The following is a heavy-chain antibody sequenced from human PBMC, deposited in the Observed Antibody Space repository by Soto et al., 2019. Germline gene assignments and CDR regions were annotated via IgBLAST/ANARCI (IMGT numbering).Heavy chain of an antibody. CDR1: GFTFSSYA. CDR2: ISGSGTST. D-gene: IGHD4-17*01. V-gene: IGHV3-23*01. J-gene: IGHJ4*02. CDR3: AKENTPDYGDYVDY. Sequence: GGSLRLSCAASGFTFSSYAMSWVRQAPGKGLKWISSISGSGTSTYYADSVKGRFTISRDNSKNTMYLQMNSLRAEDTALYFCAKENTPDYGDYVDYWGQGTPVTVSS.